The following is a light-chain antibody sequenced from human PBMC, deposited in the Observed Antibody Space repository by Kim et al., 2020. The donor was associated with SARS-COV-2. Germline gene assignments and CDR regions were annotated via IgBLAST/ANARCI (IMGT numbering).Light chain of an antibody. CDR1: QSVSSSY. CDR2: GAS. Sequence: SPGERAPLSCRASQSVSSSYLAWYQQKSGQAPRLLIYGASSRATGIPDRFSGSGSGTDFTLTISRLEPEDFAVYYCQQYGSSPLTFGGGTKVDIK. J-gene: IGKJ4*01. V-gene: IGKV3-20*01. CDR3: QQYGSSPLT.